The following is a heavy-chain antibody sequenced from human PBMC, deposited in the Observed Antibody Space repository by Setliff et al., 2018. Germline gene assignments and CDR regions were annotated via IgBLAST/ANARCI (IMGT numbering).Heavy chain of an antibody. Sequence: SETLSLTCTVSGGSIFTESSYWGWVRQPPGKALEWLATIFYRGGTFYNPSLKSRITMSLDKSKNQFSVKLHSVTAADTAVYYCARDKGDGYGVDAYAGGGFDIWGQGTMVTVSS. D-gene: IGHD4-17*01. CDR2: IFYRGGT. CDR1: GGSIFTESSY. CDR3: ARDKGDGYGVDAYAGGGFDI. J-gene: IGHJ3*02. V-gene: IGHV4-39*02.